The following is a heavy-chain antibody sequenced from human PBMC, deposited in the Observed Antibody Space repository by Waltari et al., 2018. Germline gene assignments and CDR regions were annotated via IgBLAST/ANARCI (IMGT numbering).Heavy chain of an antibody. Sequence: EVQLVQSGAEVKKPGESLKISCKGSGYSFTSYWIGWVRQMPGKGLEWMGIIYPGDSDTRYSPSFQGQVTISADKSISTAYLQWSSLKASDTAMYYCARLKKGYSYGYSEFDYWGQGTLVTVSS. CDR1: GYSFTSYW. CDR2: IYPGDSDT. J-gene: IGHJ4*02. D-gene: IGHD5-18*01. V-gene: IGHV5-51*01. CDR3: ARLKKGYSYGYSEFDY.